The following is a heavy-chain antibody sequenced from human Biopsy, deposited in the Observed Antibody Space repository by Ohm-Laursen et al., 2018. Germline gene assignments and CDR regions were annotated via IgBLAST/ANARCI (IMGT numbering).Heavy chain of an antibody. D-gene: IGHD3-16*01. J-gene: IGHJ4*02. CDR2: IYYTGST. CDR3: ARDSRGGHLNTTLITGKNLDS. Sequence: SGTLSLTCTVSRDPISNYYWTWIRQSPGKGLEWIGYIYYTGSTNYNPSVKSRVTISVDTSKNQFSLKLNSVTAADTAVYFCARDSRGGHLNTTLITGKNLDSWGQGILVAVSS. V-gene: IGHV4-59*01. CDR1: RDPISNYY.